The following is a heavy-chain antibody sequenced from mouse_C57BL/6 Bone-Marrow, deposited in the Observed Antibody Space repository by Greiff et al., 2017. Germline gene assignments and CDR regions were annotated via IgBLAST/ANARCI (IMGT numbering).Heavy chain of an antibody. CDR1: GYAFTNYL. CDR3: ARSEESFGFDY. Sequence: QVQLQQSGAELVRPGTSVKVSCKASGYAFTNYLIEWVKQRPGQGLEWIGVINPGSGGTNYNEKFKGKATLTADKSSSTAYMQLSSLTSEDSAVYFCARSEESFGFDYWGQGTTLTVSS. J-gene: IGHJ2*01. CDR2: INPGSGGT. V-gene: IGHV1-54*01.